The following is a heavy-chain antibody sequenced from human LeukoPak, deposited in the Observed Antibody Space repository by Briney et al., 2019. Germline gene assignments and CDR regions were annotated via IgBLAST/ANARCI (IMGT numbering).Heavy chain of an antibody. CDR2: INHSGSA. V-gene: IGHV4-34*01. CDR3: ARGQGTVTTH. D-gene: IGHD4-17*01. CDR1: GGSFSSYY. J-gene: IGHJ4*02. Sequence: PSETLSLTCAVSGGSFSSYYWTWIRQPPGKGLEWIGEINHSGSANYNPSLMSRVTISLDTSKNHFSLNLSSVTAADTAVYYCARGQGTVTTHWGQGTLVTVSS.